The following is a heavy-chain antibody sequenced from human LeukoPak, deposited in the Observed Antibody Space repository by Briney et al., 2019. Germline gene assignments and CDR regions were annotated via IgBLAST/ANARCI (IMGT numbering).Heavy chain of an antibody. CDR3: ARDRGYDKTPGYYFDY. Sequence: PGGSLRLSCAASGFTFSSFEMNWVRQAPGKGLVWVSVIYSGGSTYYADSVKGRFTISRDNSKNTLYLQMNSLRAEDTAVYYCARDRGYDKTPGYYFDYWGQGTLVTVSS. CDR2: IYSGGST. CDR1: GFTFSSFE. V-gene: IGHV3-66*01. D-gene: IGHD5-12*01. J-gene: IGHJ4*02.